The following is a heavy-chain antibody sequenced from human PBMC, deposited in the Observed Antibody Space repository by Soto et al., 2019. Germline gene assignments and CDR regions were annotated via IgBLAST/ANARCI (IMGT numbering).Heavy chain of an antibody. D-gene: IGHD3-22*01. CDR2: INSDGSST. Sequence: GGSLRLSCAASGFTFSSYAMHWVRQAPGKGLVWVSRINSDGSSTSYADSVKGRFTISRDNAKNTLYLQMNSLRAEDTAVYYCARAYYYDSSGPDYWGQGTLVTVSS. CDR1: GFTFSSYA. J-gene: IGHJ4*02. V-gene: IGHV3-74*01. CDR3: ARAYYYDSSGPDY.